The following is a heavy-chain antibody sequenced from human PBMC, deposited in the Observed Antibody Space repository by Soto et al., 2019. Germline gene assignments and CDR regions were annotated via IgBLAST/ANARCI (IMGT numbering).Heavy chain of an antibody. Sequence: EVQLVESGGGLVQPGGSLRLSCAASGFTFNNYYMVWVRQAPGRGMEWVANINQDGSAKYYVDSVKGRFTISRDNAKSSLYLQITSLGAEDTATYYRGRGFGGTHWVQGSLVTVSS. CDR3: GRGFGGTH. J-gene: IGHJ4*02. V-gene: IGHV3-7*05. CDR2: INQDGSAK. D-gene: IGHD3-10*01. CDR1: GFTFNNYY.